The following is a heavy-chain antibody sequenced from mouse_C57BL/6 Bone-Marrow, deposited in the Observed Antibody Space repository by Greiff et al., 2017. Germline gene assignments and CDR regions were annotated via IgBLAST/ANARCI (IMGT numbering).Heavy chain of an antibody. Sequence: EVNLVESGEGLVKPGGSLKLSCAASGFTFSSYAMSWVRQTPEKRLEWVAYISSGGDYIYYADTVKGRFTISRDNARNTLYLQMSSLKSEDTAMYYCTREPYYGSLYFDYWGQGTTLTVSS. V-gene: IGHV5-9-1*02. J-gene: IGHJ2*01. CDR1: GFTFSSYA. CDR2: ISSGGDYI. CDR3: TREPYYGSLYFDY. D-gene: IGHD1-1*01.